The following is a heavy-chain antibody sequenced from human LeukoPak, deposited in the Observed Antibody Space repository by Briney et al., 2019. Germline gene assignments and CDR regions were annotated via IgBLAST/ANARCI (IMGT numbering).Heavy chain of an antibody. V-gene: IGHV4-61*01. CDR2: IYYSGST. J-gene: IGHJ3*02. Sequence: SGTLSLTCTVSGGSVSSGSYYWSWIRHPPGKGLEWIGYIYYSGSTNYNPSLKSRVTISVDTSKNQFSLKLSCVTAAETAVYYCERDKDAFDIWGQGTMVTVSS. CDR1: GGSVSSGSYY. CDR3: ERDKDAFDI.